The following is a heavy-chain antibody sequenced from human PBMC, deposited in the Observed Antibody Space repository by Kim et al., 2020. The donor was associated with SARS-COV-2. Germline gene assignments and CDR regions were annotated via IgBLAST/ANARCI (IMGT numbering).Heavy chain of an antibody. J-gene: IGHJ5*01. D-gene: IGHD3-16*01. Sequence: SETLSLTCAVSGASISSPTYVWNRLRQRPGKGLEWIGYSYFGGSTHYNPSLKSRLTVSLDTSKNRFSLTLRSVTVADTAVYYCASAHKRLWWF. V-gene: IGHV4-31*11. CDR3: ASAHKRLWWF. CDR1: GASISSPTYV. CDR2: SYFGGST.